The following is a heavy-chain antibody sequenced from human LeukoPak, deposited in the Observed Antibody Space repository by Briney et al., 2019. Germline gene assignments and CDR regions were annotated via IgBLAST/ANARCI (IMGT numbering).Heavy chain of an antibody. V-gene: IGHV1-46*01. D-gene: IGHD2-2*01. CDR1: GSTSTDYY. CDR2: INPSGNSP. CDR3: ARDVVGSCTSARCFADYYYGMDV. Sequence: ASVRISCTASGSTSTDYYVQWVRQAPGQGLEWMGIINPSGNSPRYAQKFQGRVTVTRDTSTDVVYMELSSLTSDDTAVYFCARDVVGSCTSARCFADYYYGMDVWGQGTTVTVSS. J-gene: IGHJ6*02.